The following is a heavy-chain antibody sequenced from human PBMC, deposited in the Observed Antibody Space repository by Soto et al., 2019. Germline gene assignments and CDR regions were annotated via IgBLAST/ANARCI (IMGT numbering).Heavy chain of an antibody. D-gene: IGHD6-13*01. CDR2: INHSGST. J-gene: IGHJ4*02. CDR1: GGSFSGYY. Sequence: QVQLQQWGAGLLKPSETLSLTCAVYGGSFSGYYWSWIRQPPGKGLEWIGEINHSGSTNYNPSLKSRVTISVDMSKNQFSLKLSSVTAADTAVYYCARTYSSSWSPFEYWGQGTLVTVSS. CDR3: ARTYSSSWSPFEY. V-gene: IGHV4-34*01.